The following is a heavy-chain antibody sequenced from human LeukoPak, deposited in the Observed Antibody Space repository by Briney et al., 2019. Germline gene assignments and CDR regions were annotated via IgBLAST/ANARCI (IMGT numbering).Heavy chain of an antibody. CDR2: IYTSGST. D-gene: IGHD6-19*01. CDR3: ARVYSSGWRDAFDI. V-gene: IGHV4-4*07. CDR1: GGSISSYY. J-gene: IGHJ3*02. Sequence: SETLSLTCTVSGGSISSYYWSWIRQPAGKGLEWIGRIYTSGSTNYNPSLKSRVTMSVDTSKNQFSLKLSPVTAADTAVYYCARVYSSGWRDAFDIWGQGTMVTVSS.